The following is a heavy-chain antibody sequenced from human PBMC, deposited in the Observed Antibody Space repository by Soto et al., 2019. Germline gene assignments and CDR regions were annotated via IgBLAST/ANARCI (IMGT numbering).Heavy chain of an antibody. CDR3: ARDNYYPSNNWHDL. Sequence: SETLSLTCTVSGGSIRNYYWSWLRQPAGKGLEWIGRIYTTGSTNYNPSLKSRVTMSIDTSENQVSLKLSSVTAADTAVYYCARDNYYPSNNWHDLWGQRTLVTVSS. CDR1: GGSIRNYY. J-gene: IGHJ5*02. D-gene: IGHD3-10*01. CDR2: IYTTGST. V-gene: IGHV4-4*07.